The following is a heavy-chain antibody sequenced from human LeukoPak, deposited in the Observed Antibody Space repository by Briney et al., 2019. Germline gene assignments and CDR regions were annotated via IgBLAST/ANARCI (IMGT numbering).Heavy chain of an antibody. CDR1: GVSISRYY. CDR3: ARGPDDSSEKALYYFHY. Sequence: SETLSLTCTVSGVSISRYYWSWIRQPPGKGLEWIGYIYYSGSTNYNPSLKSRVTISVDTSKNQFSLKLSSVTAADTAVYYCARGPDDSSEKALYYFHYWGQGTLVTVSS. D-gene: IGHD3-22*01. J-gene: IGHJ4*02. V-gene: IGHV4-59*01. CDR2: IYYSGST.